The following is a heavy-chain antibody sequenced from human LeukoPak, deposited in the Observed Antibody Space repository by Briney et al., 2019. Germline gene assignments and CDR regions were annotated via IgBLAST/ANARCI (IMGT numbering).Heavy chain of an antibody. CDR2: IITSGAT. CDR1: GFTFSDYA. CDR3: VRESPARHFDFDY. V-gene: IGHV3-23*01. D-gene: IGHD6-6*01. Sequence: GGSLGLSCATSGFTFSDYAMTWVRQSPGKGLDWVSVIITSGATYYADSVRRRFTISRDNSKSTLYLQMNSLRVDDTAIYYCVRESPARHFDFDYWGQGALVTVSS. J-gene: IGHJ4*02.